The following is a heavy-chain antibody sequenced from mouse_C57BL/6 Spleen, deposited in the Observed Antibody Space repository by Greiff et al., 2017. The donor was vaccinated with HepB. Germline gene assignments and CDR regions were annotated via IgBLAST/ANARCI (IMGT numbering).Heavy chain of an antibody. V-gene: IGHV1-82*01. CDR3: ARYYDYDGYWYFDV. Sequence: QVQLQQSGPELVKPGASVKISCKASGYAFSSSWMNWVKQRPGKGLEWIGRIYPGDGDTNYNGKFKGKATLTADKSSSTAYMQLSSLTSEDSAVYFCARYYDYDGYWYFDVWGTGTTVTVSS. CDR2: IYPGDGDT. CDR1: GYAFSSSW. D-gene: IGHD2-4*01. J-gene: IGHJ1*03.